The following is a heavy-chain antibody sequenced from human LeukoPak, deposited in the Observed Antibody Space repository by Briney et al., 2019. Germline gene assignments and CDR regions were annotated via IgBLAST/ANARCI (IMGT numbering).Heavy chain of an antibody. CDR2: IKEDGSEK. D-gene: IGHD2-2*01. CDR1: GFIFNTYW. Sequence: PGGSLRLSCAASGFIFNTYWMTWVRQAPGKGLEWVANIKEDGSEKYYVDSVKGRFTISRDNAKNSLHLQMNSLRVEDTAVYYCARGVRGYCSRISCWGGGYYYYMDVWGKGTTVTVPS. CDR3: ARGVRGYCSRISCWGGGYYYYMDV. J-gene: IGHJ6*03. V-gene: IGHV3-7*01.